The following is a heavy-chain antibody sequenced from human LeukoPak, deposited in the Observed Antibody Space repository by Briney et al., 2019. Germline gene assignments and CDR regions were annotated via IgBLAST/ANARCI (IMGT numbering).Heavy chain of an antibody. V-gene: IGHV7-4-1*02. CDR1: GYTFTSYA. Sequence: AASVKVSCTASGYTFTSYAMNWVRQAPGQGLEWMGWINTNTGNPTYAQGFTGRFVFSLDTSVSTAYLQISSLKAEDTAVYYCARDSSGYQSVRPHYYYYGMDVWGQGTTVTVSS. CDR3: ARDSSGYQSVRPHYYYYGMDV. D-gene: IGHD3-22*01. J-gene: IGHJ6*02. CDR2: INTNTGNP.